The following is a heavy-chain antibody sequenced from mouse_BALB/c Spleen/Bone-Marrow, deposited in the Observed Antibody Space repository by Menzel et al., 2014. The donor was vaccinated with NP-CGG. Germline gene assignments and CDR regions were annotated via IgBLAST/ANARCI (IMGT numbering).Heavy chain of an antibody. CDR3: ARDIGKYARFAY. D-gene: IGHD2-1*01. Sequence: DVKLVKSGGGLVQPGGSLRLSCAPSGFTFTDYYMSWVRQPPGKALEWLGFIRNKANGYTTEYSASVKGRFTISRDNSQKILYLQMKTPRAEDSAPHICARDIGKYARFAYWGHGTLVTVS. CDR1: GFTFTDYY. V-gene: IGHV7-3*02. J-gene: IGHJ3*01. CDR2: IRNKANGYTT.